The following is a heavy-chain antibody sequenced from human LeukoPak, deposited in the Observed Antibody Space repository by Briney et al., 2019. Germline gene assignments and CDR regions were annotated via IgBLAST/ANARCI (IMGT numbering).Heavy chain of an antibody. Sequence: PGGSLRLSCAASGFTFSSYGMHWVRQAPGKGLEWVAVISYDGSNKYYADSVKGRFTISRDNSKNTLYLQMNSLRAEDTAVYYCAKDSGPSEYFDWLSYYYFDYWGQGTLVTVSS. D-gene: IGHD3-9*01. J-gene: IGHJ4*02. CDR2: ISYDGSNK. CDR1: GFTFSSYG. CDR3: AKDSGPSEYFDWLSYYYFDY. V-gene: IGHV3-30*18.